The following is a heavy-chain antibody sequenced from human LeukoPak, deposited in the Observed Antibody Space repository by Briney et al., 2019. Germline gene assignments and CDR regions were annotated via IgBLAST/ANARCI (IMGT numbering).Heavy chain of an antibody. V-gene: IGHV3-53*01. CDR3: ARVGGH. CDR2: IYSGGST. D-gene: IGHD3-10*01. CDR1: GFTFSNYW. Sequence: GGSLRLSCAASGFTFSNYWMSWVRQAPGKGLESVSVIYSGGSTYYAESVRGRFTTSRDNSKNTLYLQMNSLRVEDTAVYYCARVGGHWGQGTLVTVSS. J-gene: IGHJ4*02.